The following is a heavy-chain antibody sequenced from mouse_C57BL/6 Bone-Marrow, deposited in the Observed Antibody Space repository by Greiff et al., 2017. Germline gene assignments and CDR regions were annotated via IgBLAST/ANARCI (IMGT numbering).Heavy chain of an antibody. D-gene: IGHD1-1*01. V-gene: IGHV14-3*01. CDR3: ASGYYGSSYGDFDY. CDR1: GFNIKNTY. J-gene: IGHJ2*01. Sequence: VQLQQSVAELVRPGASVKLSCTASGFNIKNTYMHWVKQRPEQGLEWIGRIDPANGNTKYAPKFQGKATITADTSSNPAYLQLSSLTSEDTAIYYCASGYYGSSYGDFDYWGQGTTLTVSS. CDR2: IDPANGNT.